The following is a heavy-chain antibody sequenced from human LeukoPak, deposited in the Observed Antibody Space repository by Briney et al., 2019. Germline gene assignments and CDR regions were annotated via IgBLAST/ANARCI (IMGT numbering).Heavy chain of an antibody. D-gene: IGHD1-26*01. V-gene: IGHV3-23*01. CDR1: GFTFSSYA. J-gene: IGHJ5*02. CDR2: TSGSGDST. CDR3: AKDRDSGSYNWFDP. Sequence: PGGSLRLSCAASGFTFSSYAMSWVRQAPGKGLEWVSGTSGSGDSTYYADSVKGRFTISRDNSKNTLYLQMNSLRAADTAVYYCAKDRDSGSYNWFDPWGQGTLVTVSS.